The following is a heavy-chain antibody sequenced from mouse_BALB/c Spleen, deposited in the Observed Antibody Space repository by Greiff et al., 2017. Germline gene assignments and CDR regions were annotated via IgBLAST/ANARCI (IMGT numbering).Heavy chain of an antibody. V-gene: IGHV5-6*01. CDR2: ISSGGSYT. Sequence: EVKLMESGGDLVKPGGSLKLSCAASGFTFSSYGMSWVRQTPDKRLEWVATISSGGSYTYYPDSVKGRFTISRDNAKNTLYLQMSSLKSEDTAMYYCAMNYYGSSYKAMDYWGQGTSVTVSA. D-gene: IGHD1-1*01. CDR1: GFTFSSYG. CDR3: AMNYYGSSYKAMDY. J-gene: IGHJ4*01.